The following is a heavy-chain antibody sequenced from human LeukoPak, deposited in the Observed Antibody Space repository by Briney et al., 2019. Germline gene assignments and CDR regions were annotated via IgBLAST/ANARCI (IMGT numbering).Heavy chain of an antibody. V-gene: IGHV6-1*01. Sequence: SQTLSLTCAISGDSVSSNSATWNWIRQSPSRGLEWLGRTYYSSKWYNDYAVSVKSRITINPDTSKNQFSLKLGSVTAADTAVFYCARYSGSYFDYWGQGTLVTVSS. D-gene: IGHD3-10*01. J-gene: IGHJ4*02. CDR1: GDSVSSNSAT. CDR2: TYYSSKWYN. CDR3: ARYSGSYFDY.